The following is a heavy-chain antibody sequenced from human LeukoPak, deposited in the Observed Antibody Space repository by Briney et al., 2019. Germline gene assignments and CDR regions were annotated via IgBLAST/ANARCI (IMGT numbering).Heavy chain of an antibody. CDR1: GFTFSSYA. V-gene: IGHV3-23*01. CDR2: ISGSGGST. D-gene: IGHD3-22*01. CDR3: ARDSYDSSGYYPDY. Sequence: GGSLRLSCAASGFTFSSYAMSWVRQAPGKGLEWVSAISGSGGSTYYADSVKGRFTISRDNSKNTLYLQMNSLRAEDTAVYYCARDSYDSSGYYPDYWGQGTLVTVSS. J-gene: IGHJ4*02.